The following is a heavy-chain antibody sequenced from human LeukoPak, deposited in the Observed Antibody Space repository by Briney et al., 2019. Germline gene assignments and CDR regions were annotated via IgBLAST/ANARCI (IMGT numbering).Heavy chain of an antibody. D-gene: IGHD6-13*01. V-gene: IGHV3-21*01. CDR3: ARDARSSWFYWFDP. Sequence: GGSLRLSCAASGFTFSSYSMNWVRQAPGNGLEWVSSISSSSSYIYYADSVKGRFTISRDNAKNSLYLQMNSLRAEDTAVYYCARDARSSWFYWFDPWGQGTLVPVSS. CDR2: ISSSSSYI. CDR1: GFTFSSYS. J-gene: IGHJ5*02.